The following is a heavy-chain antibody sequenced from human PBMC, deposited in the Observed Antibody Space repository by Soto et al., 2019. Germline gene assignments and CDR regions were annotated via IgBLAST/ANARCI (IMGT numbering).Heavy chain of an antibody. CDR2: ISSSSSVI. D-gene: IGHD6-19*01. CDR1: GFTFSSYS. Sequence: GGSLRLSCAASGFTFSSYSMNWVRQAPGKGLEWVSYISSSSSVIYYADSVKGRFTVSRDHAKNSLFLQMSSLRADDTAVYYCARRRAVSGTGAYWGQGTLVTSPQ. J-gene: IGHJ4*02. V-gene: IGHV3-48*01. CDR3: ARRRAVSGTGAY.